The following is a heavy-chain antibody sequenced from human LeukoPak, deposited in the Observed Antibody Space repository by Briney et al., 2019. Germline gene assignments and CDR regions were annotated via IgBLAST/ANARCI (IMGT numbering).Heavy chain of an antibody. CDR1: GGSFSGYY. Sequence: SETLSLTCAVYGGSFSGYYWSWIRQPPGKGLEWIGEINDSGSTNYNPSLKSRVTISVDTSKNQFSLKLSSVTAADTAVYYCARGLSWVRYCSSTSCYVGFDPWGQGTLVTVSS. D-gene: IGHD2-2*01. V-gene: IGHV4-34*01. J-gene: IGHJ5*02. CDR2: INDSGST. CDR3: ARGLSWVRYCSSTSCYVGFDP.